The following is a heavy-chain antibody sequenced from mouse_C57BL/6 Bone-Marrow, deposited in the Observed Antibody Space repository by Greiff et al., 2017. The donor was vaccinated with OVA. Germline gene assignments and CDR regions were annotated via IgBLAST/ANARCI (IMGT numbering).Heavy chain of an antibody. Sequence: QVQLQQPGAELVMPGASVKLSCKASGYTFTSYWMHWVKQRPGQGLEWIGEIDPSDSYTNYNQKFKGKSTLTVDKSSSTAYMQLSSLTAEDSAFYCCAREGDYGSGHGGQGTLVTVSA. J-gene: IGHJ3*01. CDR1: GYTFTSYW. CDR2: IDPSDSYT. D-gene: IGHD1-1*01. CDR3: AREGDYGSGH. V-gene: IGHV1-69*01.